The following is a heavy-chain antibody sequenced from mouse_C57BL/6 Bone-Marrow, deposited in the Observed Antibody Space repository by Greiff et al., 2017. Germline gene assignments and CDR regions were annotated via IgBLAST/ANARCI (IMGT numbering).Heavy chain of an antibody. V-gene: IGHV2-9-1*01. CDR2: IWTGGGT. Sequence: VQLVESGPGLVAPSQSLSITCTVSGFSLTSYAISWVRQPPGKGLEWLGVIWTGGGTNYNSALKSRLSISKDNSKSQVFLKMNSLQTDDTARYYCARKWGSSYLGAMDYWGQGTSVTVSS. J-gene: IGHJ4*01. CDR3: ARKWGSSYLGAMDY. CDR1: GFSLTSYA. D-gene: IGHD1-1*01.